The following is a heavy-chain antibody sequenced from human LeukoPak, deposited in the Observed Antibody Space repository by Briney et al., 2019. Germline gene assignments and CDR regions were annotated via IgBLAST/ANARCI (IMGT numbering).Heavy chain of an antibody. D-gene: IGHD4-23*01. CDR3: ARETRESWYFDL. V-gene: IGHV4-4*07. Sequence: SETLSLTCTVSGGSISSYFWSWIRQPAGKGLEWIGRIHTSGSTNYNSSLKTRVAMSLDTSKNQSSLNLTSVTAADTAVYYCARETRESWYFDLWGRGTPVTVSS. CDR1: GGSISSYF. CDR2: IHTSGST. J-gene: IGHJ2*01.